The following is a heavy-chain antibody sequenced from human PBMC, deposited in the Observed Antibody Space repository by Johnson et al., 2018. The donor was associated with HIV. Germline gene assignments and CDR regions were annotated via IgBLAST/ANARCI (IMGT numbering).Heavy chain of an antibody. D-gene: IGHD3-22*01. Sequence: QMLLVESGGGVVQPGRSLRLSCAASRFTFSSYAMHWVRQAPGTGLEWVAVISYDGSNKYYADSVKGRFTIARDNSKNTLYMQMNSLRAEDTAVYFCAREDYHYDGSDHVLGAFDIWGQGTMVTVSS. V-gene: IGHV3-30*04. CDR3: AREDYHYDGSDHVLGAFDI. CDR2: ISYDGSNK. CDR1: RFTFSSYA. J-gene: IGHJ3*02.